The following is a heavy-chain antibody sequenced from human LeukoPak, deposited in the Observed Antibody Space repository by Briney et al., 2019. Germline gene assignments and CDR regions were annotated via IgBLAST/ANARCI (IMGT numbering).Heavy chain of an antibody. CDR1: GGAFSSYA. CDR2: IIPIFGTA. CDR3: ASGGSGWYNRYYYYYYGMDV. D-gene: IGHD6-19*01. V-gene: IGHV1-69*13. J-gene: IGHJ6*04. Sequence: SVKVSCKASGGAFSSYAISWVRQAPGQGLEWMGGIIPIFGTANYAQKFQGRVTITADESTSTAYMELSSLRSEDTAVYYCASGGSGWYNRYYYYYYGMDVWGKGTTVTVSS.